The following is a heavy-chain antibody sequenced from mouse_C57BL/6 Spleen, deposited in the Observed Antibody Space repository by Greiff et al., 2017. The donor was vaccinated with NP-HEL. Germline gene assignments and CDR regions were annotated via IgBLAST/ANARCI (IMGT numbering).Heavy chain of an antibody. CDR3: ARLGAGGAMDY. CDR2: IYPGDGDT. V-gene: IGHV1-80*01. J-gene: IGHJ4*01. Sequence: QVQLKESGAELVKPGASVKISCKASGYAFSSYWMNWVKQRPGKGLEWIGQIYPGDGDTNYNGKFKGKATLTANKSSSTAYMQLSSLTSEDSAVYFCARLGAGGAMDYWGQGTSVTVSS. CDR1: GYAFSSYW.